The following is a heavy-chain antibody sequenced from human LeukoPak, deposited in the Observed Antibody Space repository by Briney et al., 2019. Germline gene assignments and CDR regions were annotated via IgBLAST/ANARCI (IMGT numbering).Heavy chain of an antibody. Sequence: GGSLRLSCAASGFAFSSNWMHWVRQTPGKGLVWVSRINSGGSGTSYTDSVEGRFSISRDNAKNTLYLQMNSLRAEDTAVYYCATSLGPLTEYWGQGTLVTVSS. D-gene: IGHD7-27*01. V-gene: IGHV3-74*01. CDR1: GFAFSSNW. CDR2: INSGGSGT. CDR3: ATSLGPLTEY. J-gene: IGHJ4*02.